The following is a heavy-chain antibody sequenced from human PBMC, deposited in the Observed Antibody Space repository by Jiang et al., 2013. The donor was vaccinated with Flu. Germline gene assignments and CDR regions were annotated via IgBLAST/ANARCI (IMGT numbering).Heavy chain of an antibody. D-gene: IGHD6-19*01. CDR2: ISGSGGST. J-gene: IGHJ4*02. CDR1: SYA. Sequence: SYAMSWVRQAPGKGLEWVSAISGSGGSTYYADSVKGRFTISRDNSKNTLYLQMNSLRAEDTAVYYCAKRGVGIAVAGTFDYWGQGTLVTVSS. CDR3: AKRGVGIAVAGTFDY. V-gene: IGHV3-23*01.